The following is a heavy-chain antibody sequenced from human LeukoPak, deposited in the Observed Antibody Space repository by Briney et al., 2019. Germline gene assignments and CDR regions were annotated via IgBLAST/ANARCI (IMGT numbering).Heavy chain of an antibody. V-gene: IGHV4-61*02. CDR1: GGSISSGSYY. CDR3: AREAYHDFWSGYYEDY. D-gene: IGHD3-3*01. J-gene: IGHJ4*02. Sequence: SETLSLTCTVSGGSISSGSYYWSWIRQPAGKGLEWIGCIYTSGSTNYNPSLKSRVTISVDTSKNQFSLKLSSVTAADTAVYYCAREAYHDFWSGYYEDYWGQGTLVTVSS. CDR2: IYTSGST.